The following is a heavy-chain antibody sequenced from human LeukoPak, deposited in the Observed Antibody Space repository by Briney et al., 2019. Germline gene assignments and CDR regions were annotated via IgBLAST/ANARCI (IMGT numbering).Heavy chain of an antibody. Sequence: SETLSLTCAVYGGSFSGYYWSWIRQPPGKGLEWIGEINHSGSTNYNPSLKSRVTISVDTSKNQFSLKLSSVTAADTALYYCASRAHYYGSGSYYNPRFDPWGQGPLVTVSS. CDR2: INHSGST. CDR1: GGSFSGYY. V-gene: IGHV4-34*01. D-gene: IGHD3-10*01. CDR3: ASRAHYYGSGSYYNPRFDP. J-gene: IGHJ5*02.